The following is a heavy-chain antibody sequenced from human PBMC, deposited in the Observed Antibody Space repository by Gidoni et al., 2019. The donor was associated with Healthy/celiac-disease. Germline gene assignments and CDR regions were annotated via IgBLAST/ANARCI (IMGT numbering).Heavy chain of an antibody. CDR1: GFTLGTYG. D-gene: IGHD3-10*01. CDR2: ISYDGSNK. V-gene: IGHV3-30*18. Sequence: QVQLVESGGGVVQPGRSLRLSCAASGFTLGTYGMHWVRQAPGKGLEWVAVISYDGSNKYYADSVKGRFTISRDNSKNTLYLQMNSLRAEDTAVYYCAKDLTMVQGVTHYYYYYGMDVWGQGTTVTVSS. CDR3: AKDLTMVQGVTHYYYYYGMDV. J-gene: IGHJ6*02.